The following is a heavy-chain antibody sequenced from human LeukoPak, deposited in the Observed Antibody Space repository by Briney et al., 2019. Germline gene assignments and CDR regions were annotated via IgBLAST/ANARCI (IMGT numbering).Heavy chain of an antibody. V-gene: IGHV4-30-2*01. CDR1: GGSISTGGYS. J-gene: IGHJ6*02. CDR3: ARGADTSSWYGFHYYGLDV. Sequence: SETLSLTCAVSGGSISTGGYSWSWIRQPPGKGLEWIGYIYHSGSTYYNPSLKGRVTISVDMSKNQFSLKLSSVTAADTAVYFCARGADTSSWYGFHYYGLDVWGQGTTVTVSS. D-gene: IGHD6-13*01. CDR2: IYHSGST.